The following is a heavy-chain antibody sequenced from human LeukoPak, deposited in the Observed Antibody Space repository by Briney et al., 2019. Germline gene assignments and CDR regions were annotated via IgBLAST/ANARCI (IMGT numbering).Heavy chain of an antibody. CDR2: ITWNSGSI. J-gene: IGHJ4*02. D-gene: IGHD2-15*01. Sequence: PGGSLRLSCAASGFTFDDYAMHWVRQVPGKGLEWISAITWNSGSIGYADSVKGRFTISRDNAKNSLYLQMNSLRPEDTALYYCAKDEATYCSGGRCYVFDYWGQGTLVSVPS. V-gene: IGHV3-9*01. CDR3: AKDEATYCSGGRCYVFDY. CDR1: GFTFDDYA.